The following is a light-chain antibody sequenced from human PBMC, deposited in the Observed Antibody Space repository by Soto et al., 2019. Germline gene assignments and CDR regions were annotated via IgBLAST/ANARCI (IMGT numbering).Light chain of an antibody. CDR2: GVS. J-gene: IGKJ2*01. CDR1: QSFRYDY. CDR3: QQYETSVYT. V-gene: IGKV3-20*01. Sequence: EIVLTQSPGTLSLSPGERATLSCRASQSFRYDYLAWYQQKPGQAPRLLIYGVSARATGIPDRFSGSGSGTDFTLTISELEPEDFAVYYCQQYETSVYTFGQGTKLEI.